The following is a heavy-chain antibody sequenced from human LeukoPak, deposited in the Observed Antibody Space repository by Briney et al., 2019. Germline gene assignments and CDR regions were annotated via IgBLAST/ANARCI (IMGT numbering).Heavy chain of an antibody. CDR2: IYYSGST. V-gene: IGHV4-59*01. J-gene: IGHJ3*02. CDR1: GGSMSSYY. Sequence: SETLSLTCTVSGGSMSSYYWSWIRQPPGKGLEWIGYIYYSGSTNYNPSLKSRVTISVDTSKNQFSLKLSSVTAADTAVYYCARSKWLRSAFDIWGQGTMVTVSS. CDR3: ARSKWLRSAFDI. D-gene: IGHD5-12*01.